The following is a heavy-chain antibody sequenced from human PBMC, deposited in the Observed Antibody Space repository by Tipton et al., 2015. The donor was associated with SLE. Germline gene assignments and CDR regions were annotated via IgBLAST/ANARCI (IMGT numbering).Heavy chain of an antibody. Sequence: TLSLTCTVSGVSVSSGGYYWNWIRQHPGKGLEWIGEINHSGSTNYNPSLKSRVTISVDTSKNQFSLKLSSVTAADTAVYYCATIALAAAGSGWFDPWGQGTLVTVSS. CDR2: INHSGST. CDR1: GVSVSSGGYY. J-gene: IGHJ5*02. V-gene: IGHV4-61*08. CDR3: ATIALAAAGSGWFDP. D-gene: IGHD6-13*01.